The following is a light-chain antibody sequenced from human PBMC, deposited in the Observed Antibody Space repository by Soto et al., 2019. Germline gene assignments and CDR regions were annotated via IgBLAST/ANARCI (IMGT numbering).Light chain of an antibody. CDR2: WAS. CDR1: QSVLYSSNNKNY. CDR3: QQYYSTSGIT. V-gene: IGKV4-1*01. Sequence: DIVMTQSPDSLAVSLGERATINCKSSQSVLYSSNNKNYLAWYQQKPGQPPKLLIYWASTRESGVPDRFSGSGSGTDFTLTISSLQAEDVAVYYGQQYYSTSGITFGQGTRLEIK. J-gene: IGKJ5*01.